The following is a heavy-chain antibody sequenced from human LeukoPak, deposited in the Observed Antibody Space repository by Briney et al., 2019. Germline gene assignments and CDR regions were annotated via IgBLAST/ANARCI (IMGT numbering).Heavy chain of an antibody. CDR1: GDSVSSHSAT. CDR2: TYYRSKWYI. Sequence: SQTLSLTCALSGDSVSSHSATWHWIRQSPSRGLEWLGRTYYRSKWYIDYAISVESRVTINPDTSKNQFSLQLNSVTPEDTAMYYCARGNTGYELNWFDPWGQGTLVTVSS. J-gene: IGHJ5*02. V-gene: IGHV6-1*01. CDR3: ARGNTGYELNWFDP. D-gene: IGHD5-12*01.